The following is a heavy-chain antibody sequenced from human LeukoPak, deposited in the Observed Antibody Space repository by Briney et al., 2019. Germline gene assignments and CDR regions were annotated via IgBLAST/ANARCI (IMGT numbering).Heavy chain of an antibody. CDR2: ISYDGSNK. J-gene: IGHJ4*02. CDR1: GFTFSSYA. CDR3: ASNPGYSSSWEEYYFEY. Sequence: GGSLRLSCAASGFTFSSYAMHWVRQAPGKGLEWVSGISYDGSNKYYADSVKGRFTISRDNSKNTLYLQMNSLRAEDTAVYYCASNPGYSSSWEEYYFEYWGQGTLVTVSS. V-gene: IGHV3-30-3*01. D-gene: IGHD6-13*01.